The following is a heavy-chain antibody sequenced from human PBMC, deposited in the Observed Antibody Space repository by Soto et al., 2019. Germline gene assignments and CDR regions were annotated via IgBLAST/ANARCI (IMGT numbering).Heavy chain of an antibody. V-gene: IGHV1-18*01. CDR1: GYTFTSYG. D-gene: IGHD3-22*01. J-gene: IGHJ6*02. CDR3: ATDSSGYSFPYYYGMDV. CDR2: ISAYNGNT. Sequence: GASVKVSCKASGYTFTSYGISCVRQAPGQGLEWMGWISAYNGNTNYAQKRQGRVTMTTDTSTSTAYMELRSLRSDDTAVYYCATDSSGYSFPYYYGMDVWGQGTTVTVSS.